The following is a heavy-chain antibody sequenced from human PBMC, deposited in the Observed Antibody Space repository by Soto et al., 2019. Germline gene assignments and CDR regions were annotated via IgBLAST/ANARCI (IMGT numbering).Heavy chain of an antibody. CDR3: ASGAYCRGGSCYTYHFDY. CDR2: INHSGST. V-gene: IGHV4-34*01. J-gene: IGHJ4*02. Sequence: SETLSLTCAVDDESCSCYYWSLISQTPGKGLEWIGEINHSGSTNYNPSLKSRVTISVDTSKNQFSLKLSSVTAADTAVYYCASGAYCRGGSCYTYHFDYWGQGTLVTVSS. D-gene: IGHD2-15*01. CDR1: DESCSCYY.